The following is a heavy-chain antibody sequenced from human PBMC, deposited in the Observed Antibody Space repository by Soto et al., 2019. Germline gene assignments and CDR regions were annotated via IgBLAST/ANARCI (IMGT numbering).Heavy chain of an antibody. J-gene: IGHJ6*02. CDR1: GGSISSSSYC. D-gene: IGHD6-13*01. CDR2: IYYSGST. V-gene: IGHV4-39*01. CDR3: ARLARPGQEAAAGRAYYYYGMDF. Sequence: SETLSLTCTVSGGSISSSSYCWGWIRQPPGKGLEWIGSIYYSGSTYYNPSLRSRVTISVDTSKNQFSLKLSSVTAADTAVYYCARLARPGQEAAAGRAYYYYGMDFWGQGTTVTVSS.